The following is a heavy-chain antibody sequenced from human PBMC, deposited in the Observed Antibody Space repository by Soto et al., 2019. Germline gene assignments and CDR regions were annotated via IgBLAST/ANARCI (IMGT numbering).Heavy chain of an antibody. V-gene: IGHV3-33*01. D-gene: IGHD2-21*02. CDR1: GFTFSSYG. CDR2: IWYDGSNK. CDR3: ARGSVVVTATPLDY. Sequence: QVQLVESGGGVVQPGRSLRLSCAASGFTFSSYGMHWVRQAPGKGLEWVAVIWYDGSNKYYADSVKGRFTISRDNSKNTLYLQMNSVRAEDTAVYYCARGSVVVTATPLDYWGQGTLVTVSS. J-gene: IGHJ4*02.